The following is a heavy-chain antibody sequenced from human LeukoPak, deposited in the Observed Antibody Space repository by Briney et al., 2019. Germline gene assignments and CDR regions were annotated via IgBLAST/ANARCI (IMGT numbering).Heavy chain of an antibody. J-gene: IGHJ4*02. Sequence: ASVTVSCKVSGYTLTELSMHWVRQAPGKGLEWMGGFDPEDGETIYAQKFRGRVTMTEDTSTDTAYMELSSLRSEDTAVYYCATVNFRSWYLFDYWGQGTLVTVSS. CDR3: ATVNFRSWYLFDY. V-gene: IGHV1-24*01. CDR1: GYTLTELS. CDR2: FDPEDGET. D-gene: IGHD6-13*01.